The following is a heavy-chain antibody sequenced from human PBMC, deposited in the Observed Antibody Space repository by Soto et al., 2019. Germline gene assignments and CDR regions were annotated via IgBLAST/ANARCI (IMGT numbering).Heavy chain of an antibody. CDR3: ARAGLMVYARYYYYYMDV. V-gene: IGHV3-33*01. CDR2: IWYDGSNK. J-gene: IGHJ6*03. Sequence: GGSLRLSCAASGFTFSSYGMHWVRQAPGKGLEWVAVIWYDGSNKYYADSVKGRFTISRDNSKNTLYLQMNSLRAEDTAVYYCARAGLMVYARYYYYYMDVWGKGTTVTVSS. D-gene: IGHD2-8*01. CDR1: GFTFSSYG.